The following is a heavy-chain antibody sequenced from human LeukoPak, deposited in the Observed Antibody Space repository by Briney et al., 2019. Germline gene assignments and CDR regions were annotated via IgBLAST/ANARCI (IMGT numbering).Heavy chain of an antibody. D-gene: IGHD3-3*01. V-gene: IGHV4-61*10. CDR1: GDSISSGDYY. CDR2: INHSGST. CDR3: ARGKYDFWSGYMD. J-gene: IGHJ4*02. Sequence: SETLSLTCTVSGDSISSGDYYWSWIRQPAWKGLEWIGEINHSGSTNYNPSLKSRVTISVDTSKNQFSLKLSSVTAADTAVYYCARGKYDFWSGYMDWGQGTLVTVSS.